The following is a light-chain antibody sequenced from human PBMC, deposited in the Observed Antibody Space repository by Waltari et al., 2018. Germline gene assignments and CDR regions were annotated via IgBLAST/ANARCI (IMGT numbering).Light chain of an antibody. V-gene: IGLV3-21*04. CDR3: QVWDHSGIDTYV. Sequence: SYVLTQPPSVSVAPGKTARVTGGGHNIGSKRVHGYQQRPGQAPVLVISNNSDRPSGIPERFSGSNSENTATLTISRVEAGDEADYYCQVWDHSGIDTYVFGAGTKVTVL. CDR1: NIGSKR. CDR2: NNS. J-gene: IGLJ1*01.